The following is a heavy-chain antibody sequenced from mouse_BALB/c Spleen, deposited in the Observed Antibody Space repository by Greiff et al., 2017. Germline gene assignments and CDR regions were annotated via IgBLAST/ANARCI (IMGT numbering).Heavy chain of an antibody. CDR1: GYTFTSYV. D-gene: IGHD2-4*01. CDR2: INPYNDGT. J-gene: IGHJ3*01. Sequence: VQLQQSGPELVKPGASVKMSCKASGYTFTSYVMHWVKQKPGQGLEWIGYINPYNDGTKYNEKFKGKATLTSDKSSSTAYMELSSLTSEDSAVYYCATPTMITTGAFAYWGQGTLVTVSA. V-gene: IGHV1-14*01. CDR3: ATPTMITTGAFAY.